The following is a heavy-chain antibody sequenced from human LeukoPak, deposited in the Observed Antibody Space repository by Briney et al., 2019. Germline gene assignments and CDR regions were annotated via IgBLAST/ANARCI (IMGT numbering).Heavy chain of an antibody. CDR1: GYTFTDYY. CDR2: INPNSGGT. CDR3: VRKSATRRTSEFDY. V-gene: IGHV1-2*02. Sequence: ASVKVSWKASGYTFTDYYIHWVRQAPGHGLEWMGWINPNSGGTNYAQKFQGRVTMTRDTSISTAYMELSRLRSDDTAVFYCVRKSATRRTSEFDYWGQGTPVTVSS. D-gene: IGHD2-15*01. J-gene: IGHJ4*02.